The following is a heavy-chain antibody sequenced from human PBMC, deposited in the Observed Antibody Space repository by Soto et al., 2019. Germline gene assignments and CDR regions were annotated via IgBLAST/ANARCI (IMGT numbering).Heavy chain of an antibody. Sequence: GGSPRLSCAASGFTFSSYAMSWVRQAPGKGLEWVSAISGSGGSTYYADSVKGRFTISRDNSKNTLYLQMNSLRAEDTAVYYCAKEVAYSSSWDTIDYWGQGTLVTVSS. CDR3: AKEVAYSSSWDTIDY. J-gene: IGHJ4*02. CDR2: ISGSGGST. V-gene: IGHV3-23*01. CDR1: GFTFSSYA. D-gene: IGHD6-13*01.